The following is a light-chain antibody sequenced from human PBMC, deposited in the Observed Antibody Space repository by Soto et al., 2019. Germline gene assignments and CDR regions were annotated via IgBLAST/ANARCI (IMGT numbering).Light chain of an antibody. CDR2: NNN. V-gene: IGLV1-44*01. J-gene: IGLJ1*01. CDR1: NSNFGSNT. CDR3: SLYTSENTYV. Sequence: QSVLTQPPSASGTPGQRVTISCSGSNSNFGSNTVNWYQQLPGTAPKLLIYNNNQRPSGVPDRFSGSKSGNTASLTISGLQAADEVDYYCSLYTSENTYVFGTGTKVTV.